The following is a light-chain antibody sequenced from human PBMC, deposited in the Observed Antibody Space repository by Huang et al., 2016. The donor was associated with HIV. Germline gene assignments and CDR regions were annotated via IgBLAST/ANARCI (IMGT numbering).Light chain of an antibody. CDR2: GAS. CDR3: QQYGSSPQT. V-gene: IGKV3-20*01. Sequence: EIVLTQSPGTVSLSPGERATLSCRASQSGGSGYLAWYQQKPGQTPRLLIHGASTRATGIPDRFSGSGSGTDFTLTISRLEAEDFAVYYCQQYGSSPQTFGGGTKVEIK. J-gene: IGKJ4*01. CDR1: QSGGSGY.